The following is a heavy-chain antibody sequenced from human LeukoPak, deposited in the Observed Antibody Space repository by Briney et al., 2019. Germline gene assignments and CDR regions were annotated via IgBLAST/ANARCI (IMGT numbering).Heavy chain of an antibody. D-gene: IGHD3-10*01. V-gene: IGHV3-7*04. CDR1: GFTFSSYW. CDR3: VRAHNPGGWFDP. CDR2: INQDQNEI. J-gene: IGHJ5*02. Sequence: GGPLRFPCEASGFTFSSYWMTWARQAPGKGREWVASINQDQNEIHYVDSVRGRFTISRDNAKNSLYLQMNNLTAEDTSLYYCVRAHNPGGWFDPWGQGTLVTVSS.